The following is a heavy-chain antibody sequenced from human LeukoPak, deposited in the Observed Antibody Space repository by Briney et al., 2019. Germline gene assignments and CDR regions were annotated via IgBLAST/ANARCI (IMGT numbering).Heavy chain of an antibody. CDR3: ARDPTELDAFDI. D-gene: IGHD4-17*01. Sequence: EGSLRLSCAASGFTFSDYYMSWIRQAPGKGLEWVSYISSSGSTIYYADSVKGRFTISRDNAKNSLYLQMNSLRAEDTAVYYCARDPTELDAFDIWGQGTMVTVSS. CDR2: ISSSGSTI. J-gene: IGHJ3*02. CDR1: GFTFSDYY. V-gene: IGHV3-11*01.